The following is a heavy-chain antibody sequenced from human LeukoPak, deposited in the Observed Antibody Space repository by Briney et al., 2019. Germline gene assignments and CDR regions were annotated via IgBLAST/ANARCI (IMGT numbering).Heavy chain of an antibody. D-gene: IGHD6-13*01. V-gene: IGHV3-7*01. J-gene: IGHJ6*02. CDR2: IKQDGSEK. Sequence: PGGSLRLSCAASGFTFSSYWMSWVRQAPGKGLEWVANIKQDGSEKYYVDSVKGRFTISRDNSQNTLNLQMNSLRAEDTAVYYCAKDLVSAAGLFYYGMDVWGQGTTVTVSS. CDR1: GFTFSSYW. CDR3: AKDLVSAAGLFYYGMDV.